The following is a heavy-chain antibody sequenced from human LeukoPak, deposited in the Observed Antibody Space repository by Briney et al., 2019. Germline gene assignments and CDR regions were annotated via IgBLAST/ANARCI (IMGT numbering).Heavy chain of an antibody. D-gene: IGHD1-26*01. CDR1: VFTFSDYY. Sequence: GGSLRLSCAASVFTFSDYYMSWVRQAPGKGLEGVSYISSSSTYTNYADSVNYADSVKGRFTISRDNVKSSLYLQMNSLRAEDTAVFYCARVRVVGATKYFDYWGQGTLVTVSS. CDR3: ARVRVVGATKYFDY. V-gene: IGHV3-11*05. CDR2: ISSSSTYT. J-gene: IGHJ4*02.